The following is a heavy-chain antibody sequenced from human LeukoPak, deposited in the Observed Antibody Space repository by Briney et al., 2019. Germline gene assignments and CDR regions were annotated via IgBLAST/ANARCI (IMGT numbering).Heavy chain of an antibody. Sequence: ASVKVSCKASGYTFTGYYMHLVRQAPGQGLEWMGWINPNSGGTNYAQKFQGRVTMTRDTSISTAYMELSRLRSDDTAVYYCATRDVVVAATEHDYWGQGTLVTVSS. CDR3: ATRDVVVAATEHDY. J-gene: IGHJ4*02. V-gene: IGHV1-2*02. CDR2: INPNSGGT. CDR1: GYTFTGYY. D-gene: IGHD2-15*01.